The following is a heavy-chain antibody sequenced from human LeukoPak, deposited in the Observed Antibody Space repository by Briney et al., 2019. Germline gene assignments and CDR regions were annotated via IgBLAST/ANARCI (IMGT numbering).Heavy chain of an antibody. Sequence: DSVKGRFTISRDNSKNTLYLQMNSLRAEDTAVYYCAKDLYGSGSFDAFDIWGQGTIVTVSS. D-gene: IGHD3-10*01. J-gene: IGHJ3*02. V-gene: IGHV3-30*02. CDR3: AKDLYGSGSFDAFDI.